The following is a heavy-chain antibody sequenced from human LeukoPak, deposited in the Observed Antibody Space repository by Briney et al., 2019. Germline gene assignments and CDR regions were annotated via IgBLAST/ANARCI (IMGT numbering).Heavy chain of an antibody. CDR3: ARGSYSSSWP. J-gene: IGHJ5*02. D-gene: IGHD6-13*01. CDR2: IYYSGNT. CDR1: GDSISTSNSY. V-gene: IGHV4-39*07. Sequence: PSETLSLTCTVSGDSISTSNSYWGWIRQPPGKGLEWIGSIYYSGNTYYNASLKSRVTISVDTSKNQFSLKLSSVTAADTAVYYCARGSYSSSWPWGQGTLVTVSS.